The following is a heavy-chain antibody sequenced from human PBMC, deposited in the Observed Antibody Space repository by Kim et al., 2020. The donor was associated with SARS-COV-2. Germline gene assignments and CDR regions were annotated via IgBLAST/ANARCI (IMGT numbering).Heavy chain of an antibody. CDR3: ARVSVGGRWGMGDEYY. CDR1: GGSVSSGGYD. Sequence: SETLTLTCTVSGGSVSSGGYDWSGVRQAPGKGLEGIGYIYCSGSTNYNPSIKRRVTISIDTTKNLLALKLGSVTAADTAGYYCARVSVGGRWGMGDEYY. J-gene: IGHJ4*01. CDR2: IYCSGST. D-gene: IGHD1-26*01. V-gene: IGHV4-61*08.